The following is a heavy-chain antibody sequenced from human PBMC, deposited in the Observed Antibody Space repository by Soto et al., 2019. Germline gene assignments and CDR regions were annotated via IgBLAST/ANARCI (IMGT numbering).Heavy chain of an antibody. CDR2: INHSGST. D-gene: IGHD2-21*02. J-gene: IGHJ5*02. V-gene: IGHV4-34*01. CDR3: ARGGGAHIVLVTRNLPSFDL. CDR1: GGSFSGYY. Sequence: QVQLQQWGAGLLKPSETLSLTCAVYGGSFSGYYWSWIRQPPGKGLEWFGEINHSGSTNYNPSLKSRVTISVDTSKYQFSLKPSSVTAADTAVYYCARGGGAHIVLVTRNLPSFDLWGQGTLVTVSS.